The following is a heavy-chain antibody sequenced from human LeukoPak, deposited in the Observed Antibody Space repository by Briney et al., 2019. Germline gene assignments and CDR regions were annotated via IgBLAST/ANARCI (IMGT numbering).Heavy chain of an antibody. Sequence: GGSLRLSCEASGLTFNKYWMTWVRQAPGKGLEWVANIKQDGSEKNYVDSVKGRFTISRDNAKNSLSLRMNSLSAEDTAVYYCARDLGGSYALYYFDYWGQGTLVTVSS. J-gene: IGHJ4*02. D-gene: IGHD1-26*01. CDR2: IKQDGSEK. CDR1: GLTFNKYW. V-gene: IGHV3-7*01. CDR3: ARDLGGSYALYYFDY.